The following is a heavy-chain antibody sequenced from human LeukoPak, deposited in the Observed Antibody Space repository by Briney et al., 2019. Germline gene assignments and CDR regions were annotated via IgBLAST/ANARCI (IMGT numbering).Heavy chain of an antibody. CDR1: GHSISSYY. J-gene: IGHJ5*02. CDR2: IYYSGST. D-gene: IGHD3-16*01. CDR3: ARDAPGTAGKGGWFDP. V-gene: IGHV4-59*01. Sequence: SDTLSLICTVSGHSISSYYWSWIPHPPGKGLEWLGYIYYSGSTNYNPSLKSRVTISVDTSKNQSSLKLSSVTAADTAVNYCARDAPGTAGKGGWFDPWGQGTLVTVSS.